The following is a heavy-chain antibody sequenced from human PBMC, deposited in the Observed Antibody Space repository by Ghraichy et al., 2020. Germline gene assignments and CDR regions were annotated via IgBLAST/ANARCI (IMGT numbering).Heavy chain of an antibody. CDR3: ARSPNRNWNIDY. CDR2: IDWDDDK. J-gene: IGHJ4*02. V-gene: IGHV2-70*01. Sequence: SGPTLVKPTQTLTLTCTFSGVSLSTSGMCVSWIRQPPGKALEWLALIDWDDDKYYSTSLKTRLTISKDTSKHQVVLKMTNMDPVDTATYYCARSPNRNWNIDYWGQGTPGTVSA. CDR1: GVSLSTSGMC. D-gene: IGHD1/OR15-1a*01.